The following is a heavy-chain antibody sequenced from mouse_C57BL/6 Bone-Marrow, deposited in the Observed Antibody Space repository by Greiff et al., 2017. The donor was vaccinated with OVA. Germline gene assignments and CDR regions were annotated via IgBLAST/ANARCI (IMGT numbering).Heavy chain of an antibody. Sequence: EVQLQQSGGGLVKPGGSLKLSCAASGFTFSSYAMSWVRQTPEKRLEWVATISDGGSYTYYPDNVKGRFTISRDNAKNNLYLQMSHLKSEDTAMYYCAREKGSSPLRYFDVWGTGTTVTVSS. CDR2: ISDGGSYT. V-gene: IGHV5-4*01. D-gene: IGHD1-1*01. CDR3: AREKGSSPLRYFDV. CDR1: GFTFSSYA. J-gene: IGHJ1*03.